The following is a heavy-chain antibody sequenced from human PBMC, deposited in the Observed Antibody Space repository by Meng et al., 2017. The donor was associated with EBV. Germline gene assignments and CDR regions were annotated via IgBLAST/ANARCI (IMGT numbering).Heavy chain of an antibody. CDR2: INPNSGGT. CDR3: ARVGIAVAGTGDY. Sequence: QVVLRPSGAEVENPAAPVTRSDKASGYTFTDYYMHWVRQPPGQVLEWMGRINPNSGGTNYAQQFKGRVTMTRDTSISTAYMVLSRLRSDDTAVYYCARVGIAVAGTGDYWGQGTLVTVSS. V-gene: IGHV1-2*06. D-gene: IGHD6-19*01. CDR1: GYTFTDYY. J-gene: IGHJ4*02.